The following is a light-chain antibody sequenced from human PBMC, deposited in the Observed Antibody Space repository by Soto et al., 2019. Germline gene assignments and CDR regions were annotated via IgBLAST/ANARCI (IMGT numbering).Light chain of an antibody. CDR1: SSNIGAGFD. Sequence: QSVLTQPPSVSGAPGQRVTISCTGRSSNIGAGFDVHWYQQLPGTAPKLLIYDNNNRPSGVPDRFSGSKSGTSASLAITGLQAENEADYYCQTYDSTLSVYVFGTGTNVPV. V-gene: IGLV1-40*01. J-gene: IGLJ1*01. CDR3: QTYDSTLSVYV. CDR2: DNN.